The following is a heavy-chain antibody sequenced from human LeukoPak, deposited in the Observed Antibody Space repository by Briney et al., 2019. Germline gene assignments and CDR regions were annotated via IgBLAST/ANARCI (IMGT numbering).Heavy chain of an antibody. CDR3: AKEQQYSSSWYQRDDAFDI. CDR2: IRYDGSNK. Sequence: GSLRLSCAASGFTFSSYGMHWVRQAPGKGLEWVAFIRYDGSNKYYADSVKGRFTISRDNSKNTLYLQMNSLRAEDTAVYYCAKEQQYSSSWYQRDDAFDIWGQGTMVTVSS. J-gene: IGHJ3*02. CDR1: GFTFSSYG. V-gene: IGHV3-30*02. D-gene: IGHD6-13*01.